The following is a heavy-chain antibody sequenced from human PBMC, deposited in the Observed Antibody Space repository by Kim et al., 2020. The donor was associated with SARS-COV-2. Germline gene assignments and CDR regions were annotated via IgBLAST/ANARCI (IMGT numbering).Heavy chain of an antibody. V-gene: IGHV1-3*01. CDR1: GYTFTSYT. Sequence: ASVKVSCKASGYTFTSYTIHWVRQAPGQRLEWMGWINAGNGNTKYSQKFQDRVTITRDTSASTAYMELSSLRSEDTAVYYCARVKPATVTTVYYGMDVWGQGTTVTVSS. J-gene: IGHJ6*02. D-gene: IGHD4-17*01. CDR2: INAGNGNT. CDR3: ARVKPATVTTVYYGMDV.